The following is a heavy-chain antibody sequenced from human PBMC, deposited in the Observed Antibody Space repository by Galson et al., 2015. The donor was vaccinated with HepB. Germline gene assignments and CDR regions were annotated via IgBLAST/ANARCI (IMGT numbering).Heavy chain of an antibody. Sequence: SLRLSCAASGFTFSSYAMHWVRQAPGKGLEWVAVISYDGSNKYYADSVKGRFTISRDNSKNTLYLQMNSLRAEDTAVYYCARDLGSSGDYWGQGTLVTVSS. CDR1: GFTFSSYA. D-gene: IGHD6-6*01. J-gene: IGHJ4*02. CDR3: ARDLGSSGDY. CDR2: ISYDGSNK. V-gene: IGHV3-30-3*01.